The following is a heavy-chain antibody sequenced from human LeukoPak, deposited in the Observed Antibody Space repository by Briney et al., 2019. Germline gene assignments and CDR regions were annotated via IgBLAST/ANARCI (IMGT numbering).Heavy chain of an antibody. CDR1: GYTFTGYY. J-gene: IGHJ4*02. CDR3: AGVSLGDYYFDY. Sequence: ASVKVSCKASGYTFTGYYMHWVRQAPGQGLEWMGWINPNSGGTNYAQKFQGRVTMTRDTSISTAYMELSRLRSDDTAVYYCAGVSLGDYYFDYWGQGTLVTVSS. D-gene: IGHD2-21*02. CDR2: INPNSGGT. V-gene: IGHV1-2*02.